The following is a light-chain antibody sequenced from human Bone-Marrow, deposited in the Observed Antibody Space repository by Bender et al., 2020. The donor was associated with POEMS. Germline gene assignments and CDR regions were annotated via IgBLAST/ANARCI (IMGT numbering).Light chain of an antibody. Sequence: SNELTQPPSVSVSPGQTVSITCSGDKLGNKYACWYQQKPGRSPVLVIYQDTKRPSGIPERFSGSKSGTSASLAISDIQSEDEGDYYCSSWDDSLSGWVFGGGTKLTVL. CDR1: KLGNKY. CDR2: QDT. CDR3: SSWDDSLSGWV. V-gene: IGLV3-1*01. J-gene: IGLJ3*02.